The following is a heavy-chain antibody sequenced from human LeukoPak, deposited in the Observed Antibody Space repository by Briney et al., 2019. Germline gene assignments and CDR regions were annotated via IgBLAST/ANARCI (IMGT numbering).Heavy chain of an antibody. CDR3: ARTYGDYDYYYGMDV. CDR1: GFSLSSYA. V-gene: IGHV3-66*01. Sequence: PGESLRLSCAASGFSLSSYAMSWVRQAPGKGLEWVSVIDSGGSTNSADSVKGRFSVSRDNSKNTLYLQMNSLRVEDTAVYYCARTYGDYDYYYGMDVWGQGTTVTVSS. J-gene: IGHJ6*01. D-gene: IGHD4-17*01. CDR2: IDSGGST.